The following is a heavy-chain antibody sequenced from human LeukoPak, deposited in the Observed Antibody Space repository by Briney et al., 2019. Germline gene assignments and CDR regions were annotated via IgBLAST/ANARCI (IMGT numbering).Heavy chain of an antibody. D-gene: IGHD4-11*01. V-gene: IGHV3-48*01. J-gene: IGHJ6*03. CDR1: GFTFSTYS. Sequence: PGGSLRLSCAASGFTFSTYSMNWVRQAPGKGLEWVSYISGSSSTIYYADSVKGRFTISRDNAKNSLYLQMNSLRAEDTAVYYCARGVPKTSYYYYYMDVWGKGTTVTVSS. CDR3: ARGVPKTSYYYYYMDV. CDR2: ISGSSSTI.